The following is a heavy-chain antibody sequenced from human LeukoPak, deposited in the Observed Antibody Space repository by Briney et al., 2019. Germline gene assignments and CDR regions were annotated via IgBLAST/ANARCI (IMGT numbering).Heavy chain of an antibody. CDR2: ITTDETT. J-gene: IGHJ4*02. V-gene: IGHV3-74*01. CDR1: GFTFSVAW. D-gene: IGHD1/OR15-1a*01. CDR3: AKDWFATTDS. Sequence: GGSLRLSCAASGFTFSVAWMHWFRQVPGKGLMWVSRITTDETTTYADSVRGRFSISRGNAKNTVYLQMNSLRVEDTAVYYCAKDWFATTDSWGQGTLVTVSS.